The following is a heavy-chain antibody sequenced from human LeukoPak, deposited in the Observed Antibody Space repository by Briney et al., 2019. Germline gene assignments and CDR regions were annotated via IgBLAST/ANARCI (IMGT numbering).Heavy chain of an antibody. CDR3: ARDPFDIVVVPAPRPNWFDP. D-gene: IGHD2-2*01. J-gene: IGHJ5*02. CDR1: GFTFSSYS. CDR2: ISSSSSYI. V-gene: IGHV3-21*01. Sequence: PGGSLRLSCAASGFTFSSYSMNWVRQAPGKGLEWVSSISSSSSYIYYADSVKGRFTISRDNAKNSLYLQMNSLRAEDTAVYYCARDPFDIVVVPAPRPNWFDPWGRGTLVTVSS.